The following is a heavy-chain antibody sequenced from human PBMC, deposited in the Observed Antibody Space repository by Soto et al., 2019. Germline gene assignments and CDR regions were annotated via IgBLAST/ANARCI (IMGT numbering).Heavy chain of an antibody. V-gene: IGHV1-46*03. J-gene: IGHJ5*02. CDR2: INPSGGST. CDR3: ARDSLGFYGSGRTNWFDP. Sequence: ASVKVSCKASGYTFTSYYMHWVRQAPGQGLEWMGIINPSGGSTSYAQKFQGRVTMTRDTSTSTVYMELSSLRSEDTAVYYCARDSLGFYGSGRTNWFDPWGQGTLVTVSS. CDR1: GYTFTSYY. D-gene: IGHD3-10*01.